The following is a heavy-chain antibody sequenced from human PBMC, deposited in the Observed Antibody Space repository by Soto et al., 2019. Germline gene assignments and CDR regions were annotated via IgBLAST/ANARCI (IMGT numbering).Heavy chain of an antibody. J-gene: IGHJ4*02. CDR3: ARTIMGASSDY. Sequence: QVTLKESGPVLVKPTETLTLTCTVSGFSLSNARMGVSWIRQPPGKALEWLAHIFSNDEKSYSKSLRGRLTISKDTSKSQVVLTMTTMDPVDTATYYCARTIMGASSDYWGQGTLVTVSS. CDR2: IFSNDEK. V-gene: IGHV2-26*01. D-gene: IGHD1-26*01. CDR1: GFSLSNARMG.